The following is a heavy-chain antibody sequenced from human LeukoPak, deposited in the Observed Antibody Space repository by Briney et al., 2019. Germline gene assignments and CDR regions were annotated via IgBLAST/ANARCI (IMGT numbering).Heavy chain of an antibody. Sequence: GASVRGSCKASGYILTDYYMHWVRQAPGHGLEWMGWINPKTGDADFAQKVQGRVTMSRDTSISTAYMALSRLKSDDTAVYYCARGPLEYCSGGSCYSGRNWFDPWGQGTLVTVSS. CDR3: ARGPLEYCSGGSCYSGRNWFDP. J-gene: IGHJ5*02. V-gene: IGHV1-2*02. D-gene: IGHD2-15*01. CDR2: INPKTGDA. CDR1: GYILTDYY.